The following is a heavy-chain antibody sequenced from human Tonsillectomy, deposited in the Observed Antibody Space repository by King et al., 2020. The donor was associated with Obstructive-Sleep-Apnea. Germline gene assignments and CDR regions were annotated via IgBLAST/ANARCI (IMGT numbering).Heavy chain of an antibody. Sequence: VQLQESGPGLVKPSETLSLTCTVSGYSISSGYYWGWIRQPPGKGLEWIGSIYHSGSTHYNPSLKSRVTISVDTSKNQFSLKLSSVTAADTAVYYCARDYYYDSSGYYVDYWGQGTLVTVSS. CDR1: GYSISSGYY. J-gene: IGHJ4*02. CDR2: IYHSGST. CDR3: ARDYYYDSSGYYVDY. D-gene: IGHD3-22*01. V-gene: IGHV4-38-2*02.